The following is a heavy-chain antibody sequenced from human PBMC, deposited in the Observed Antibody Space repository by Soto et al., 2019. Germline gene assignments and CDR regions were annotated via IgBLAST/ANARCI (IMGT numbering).Heavy chain of an antibody. Sequence: KASETLSLTCTVSGGSISRYYWTWIWQPPGKGLEWIGNIHYTGSTNYNPSLKSRVTISLGTSKSQFSLKLSSVTAADTAVYYCARDLSISSTDGPLDPWGHGTLVTVSS. CDR2: IHYTGST. V-gene: IGHV4-59*01. J-gene: IGHJ5*02. CDR1: GGSISRYY. D-gene: IGHD6-6*01. CDR3: ARDLSISSTDGPLDP.